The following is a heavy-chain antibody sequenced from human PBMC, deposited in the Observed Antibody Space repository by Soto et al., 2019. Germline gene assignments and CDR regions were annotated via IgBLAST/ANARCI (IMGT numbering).Heavy chain of an antibody. CDR1: GYTFTDYD. CDR2: MTPNSGNT. D-gene: IGHD3-16*01. V-gene: IGHV1-8*02. CDR3: ARNLYNTGDFDH. Sequence: QVQLMQSGAEVRKPGASVKVSCKASGYTFTDYDINWVRQATGQGLEWLGWMTPNSGNTGYAQKFQGRVTMTRDTSRSTAYMELRSLTSEDTAVYYCARNLYNTGDFDHWGQGTLVTVSS. J-gene: IGHJ4*02.